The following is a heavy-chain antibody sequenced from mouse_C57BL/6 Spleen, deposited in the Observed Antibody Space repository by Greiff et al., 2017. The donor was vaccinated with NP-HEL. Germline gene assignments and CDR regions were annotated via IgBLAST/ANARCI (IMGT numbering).Heavy chain of an antibody. V-gene: IGHV1-80*01. CDR2: IYPGDGDT. D-gene: IGHD2-1*01. CDR1: GYAFSSYW. CDR3: AIHDYGNYCWFAY. J-gene: IGHJ3*01. Sequence: VQLQQSGAELVKPGASVKISCKASGYAFSSYWMNWVKQRPGKGLEWIGQIYPGDGDTNYNGKFKGKATLTADKSSSTAYMQLSGLTSEDSAVYFCAIHDYGNYCWFAYWGQGTLGTVAA.